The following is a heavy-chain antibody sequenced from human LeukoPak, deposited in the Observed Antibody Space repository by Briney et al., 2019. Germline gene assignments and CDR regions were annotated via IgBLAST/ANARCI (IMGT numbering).Heavy chain of an antibody. V-gene: IGHV5-51*01. Sequence: GESLKISCKGSGYIFITYWIAWVRQMPGKGLGWMGIIYPGDSDTRYSPSFQGQVTISADKSITTAYLQWSSLKASDTAMYYCARLYSNGRYGGAFDIWGQGTMVTVSS. D-gene: IGHD2/OR15-2a*01. CDR1: GYIFITYW. CDR3: ARLYSNGRYGGAFDI. CDR2: IYPGDSDT. J-gene: IGHJ3*02.